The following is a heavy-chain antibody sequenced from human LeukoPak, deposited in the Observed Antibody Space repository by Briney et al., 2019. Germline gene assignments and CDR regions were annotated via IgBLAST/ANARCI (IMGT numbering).Heavy chain of an antibody. CDR2: IYTSGGN. V-gene: IGHV4-4*07. J-gene: IGHJ6*03. CDR3: ARDDRINMVRGVHRDYYYYYMDV. Sequence: SETLSLTCTVSAVSISTYYWSWIRQPAGKGLEWGGRIYTSGGNNYNPSLKSRATMAVDTSKNEFSLKRSLGTAAAAAEYYCARDDRINMVRGVHRDYYYYYMDVWGKGTTVTISS. D-gene: IGHD3-10*01. CDR1: AVSISTYY.